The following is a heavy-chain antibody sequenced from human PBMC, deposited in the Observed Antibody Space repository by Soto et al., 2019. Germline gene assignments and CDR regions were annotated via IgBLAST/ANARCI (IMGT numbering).Heavy chain of an antibody. V-gene: IGHV1-69*02. CDR2: IIPMLGVR. CDR1: GGTFSTYS. D-gene: IGHD2-21*01. J-gene: IGHJ3*02. CDR3: TIGSWSGEVFDI. Sequence: QVQLVQSGAEVKKPGSSVKVSCKDSGGTFSTYSMFWVRQAPGQGLEWMGRIIPMLGVRNYAQRFQDRVTIIPDKSTATVHMELSSLRSEDTALYYCTIGSWSGEVFDIWGQGTMVTVSS.